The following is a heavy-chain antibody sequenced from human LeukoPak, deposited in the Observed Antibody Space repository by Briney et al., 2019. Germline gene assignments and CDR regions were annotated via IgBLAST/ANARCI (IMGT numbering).Heavy chain of an antibody. CDR2: IYYSGST. Sequence: SETLSLTCTVSGGSISSYYWSWIRQPPGKGLEWIGYIYYSGSTNYNPSLKSRVTISVDTSKNQFSLKLSSVTAADTAVYYCARAAAGRKTFDYWGQGTLVTVSS. D-gene: IGHD6-13*01. CDR3: ARAAAGRKTFDY. CDR1: GGSISSYY. V-gene: IGHV4-59*01. J-gene: IGHJ4*02.